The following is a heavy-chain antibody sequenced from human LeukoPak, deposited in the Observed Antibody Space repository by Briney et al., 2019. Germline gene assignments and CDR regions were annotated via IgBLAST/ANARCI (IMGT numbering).Heavy chain of an antibody. Sequence: GASVKVSCKASGYTFTSYYMHWVRQAPGQGLEWMGIINPSGGSTSYAQKFQGRVTMTRDMSTSTVYMELSSLRSEDTAVYYCARNPYYDILTGPSGFDYWGQGTLVTVSS. D-gene: IGHD3-9*01. J-gene: IGHJ4*02. CDR1: GYTFTSYY. CDR3: ARNPYYDILTGPSGFDY. CDR2: INPSGGST. V-gene: IGHV1-46*01.